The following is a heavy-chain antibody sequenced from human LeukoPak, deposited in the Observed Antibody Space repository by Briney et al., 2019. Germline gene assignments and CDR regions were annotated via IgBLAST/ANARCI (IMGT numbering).Heavy chain of an antibody. CDR1: EFTFSNYG. V-gene: IGHV3-33*08. CDR3: ARDHSGTQDY. Sequence: GGSLRLSCAASEFTFSNYGMHWVRQAPGKGLEWVAVIWDDGSNECYADSVKGRFTIFRDNRRNTLYLQMNSLRAEDTAVYSCARDHSGTQDYWGQGTLVTVSS. D-gene: IGHD1-1*01. J-gene: IGHJ4*02. CDR2: IWDDGSNE.